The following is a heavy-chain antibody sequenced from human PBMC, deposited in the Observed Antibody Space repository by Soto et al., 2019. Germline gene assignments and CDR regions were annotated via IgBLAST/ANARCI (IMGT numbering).Heavy chain of an antibody. Sequence: EVQLVESGGGLVQPGGSLRLSCAASGFTFSSHWMCWVRQTPGRGLEWVANIQPDGSAKYYLDSVKGRFIISRDNAKNSLYLQMNSLRIEDTAVDYCGRRAAGVDHWGQGTLVTVS. CDR2: IQPDGSAK. CDR1: GFTFSSHW. D-gene: IGHD6-13*01. J-gene: IGHJ4*02. CDR3: GRRAAGVDH. V-gene: IGHV3-7*05.